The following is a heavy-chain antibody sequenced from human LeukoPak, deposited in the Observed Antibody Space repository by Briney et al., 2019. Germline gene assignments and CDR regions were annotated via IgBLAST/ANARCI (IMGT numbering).Heavy chain of an antibody. CDR1: GGSISSGDYY. V-gene: IGHV4-30-4*08. D-gene: IGHD2-2*01. Sequence: SQTLSLTCTVSGGSISSGDYYWSWVRQPPGKGLEWIGYIYYSGSTYYNPSLKSRVTISVDTSKNQFSLKLSSVTAADTAVYYCARGRISWGVPAAMVWFDPWGQGTLVTVSS. CDR3: ARGRISWGVPAAMVWFDP. CDR2: IYYSGST. J-gene: IGHJ5*02.